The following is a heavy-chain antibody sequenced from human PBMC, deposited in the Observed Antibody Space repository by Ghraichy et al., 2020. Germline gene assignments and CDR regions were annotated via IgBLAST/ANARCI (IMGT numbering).Heavy chain of an antibody. V-gene: IGHV3-73*01. CDR2: IRSKANNFAT. J-gene: IGHJ3*02. CDR3: TLGIAVAGTNAFDI. D-gene: IGHD6-19*01. Sequence: LSLTCAASGFNFSGSIIYWVRQASGKGLEWVGRIRSKANNFATAYGASMKGRFTISRDDSKNTAYLQMNSLKTEDTAVYYCTLGIAVAGTNAFDIWGQGTKVTVSS. CDR1: GFNFSGSI.